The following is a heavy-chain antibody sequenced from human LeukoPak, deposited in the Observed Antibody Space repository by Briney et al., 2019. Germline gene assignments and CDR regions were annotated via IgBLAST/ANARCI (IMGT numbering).Heavy chain of an antibody. CDR2: IRSKANNYAT. CDR1: GFTFSGSA. J-gene: IGHJ4*02. Sequence: GGSLRLSCAASGFTFSGSAMHWVRQAPGKGLEWVGRIRSKANNYATAYAASVKGRFTISRDDSKNTAYLQMNSLKTEDTAVYYCWLPGENYGDSVDYWGQGTLVTVSS. D-gene: IGHD4-17*01. CDR3: WLPGENYGDSVDY. V-gene: IGHV3-73*01.